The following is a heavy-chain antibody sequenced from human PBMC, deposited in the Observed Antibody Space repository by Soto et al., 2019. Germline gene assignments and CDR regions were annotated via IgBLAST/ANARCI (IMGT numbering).Heavy chain of an antibody. CDR1: GYTFTSSG. CDR2: ISTDNGNT. Sequence: ASVKVSCKASGYTFTSSGISWVRQAPGQGLEWLGWISTDNGNTNYAQHLQGRVSLTTDTSTSTAYMDLRSLRSDDTAVYYCARGGVYGDYYFDYWGQGTLVTVSS. V-gene: IGHV1-18*01. D-gene: IGHD4-17*01. J-gene: IGHJ4*02. CDR3: ARGGVYGDYYFDY.